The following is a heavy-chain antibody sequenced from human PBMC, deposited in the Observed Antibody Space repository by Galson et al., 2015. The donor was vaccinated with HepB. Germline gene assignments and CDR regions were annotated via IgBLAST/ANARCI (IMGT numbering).Heavy chain of an antibody. CDR1: GFAFSSSS. Sequence: SLRLSCAASGFAFSSSSMNWIRQAPGKGLEWISSITNSGTYIHYSDSVRGRFTVSRDNAKNSLYLQMNNLRAEDTAVHYCARALVVIDHWYFDLWGRGTLVTVSS. D-gene: IGHD3-22*01. J-gene: IGHJ2*01. V-gene: IGHV3-21*01. CDR3: ARALVVIDHWYFDL. CDR2: ITNSGTYI.